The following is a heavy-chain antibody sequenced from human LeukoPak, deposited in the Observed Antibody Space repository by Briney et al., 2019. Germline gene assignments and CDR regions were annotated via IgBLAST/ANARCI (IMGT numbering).Heavy chain of an antibody. CDR2: INHSGST. V-gene: IGHV4-34*01. Sequence: SETLSLTCVVCGGSFRGYYWSWIRQPPGRGLEWMGEINHSGSTNYIPSLKSRVTISVDTSKNQFSLKLSSVTAADTAVYYCARVVTIFGVVNHFDYWGQGTLVTVSS. CDR1: GGSFRGYY. D-gene: IGHD3-3*01. CDR3: ARVVTIFGVVNHFDY. J-gene: IGHJ4*02.